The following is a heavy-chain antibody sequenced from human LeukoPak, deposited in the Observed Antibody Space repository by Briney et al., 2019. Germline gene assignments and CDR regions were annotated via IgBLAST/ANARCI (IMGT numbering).Heavy chain of an antibody. V-gene: IGHV1-69*13. Sequence: ASVKVSCKASGGTFSSYAISWVRQAPGQGLEWMGGIIPIFGTANYAQKFQGRVTITADESTSTAYMELSSLRSDDTAVYYCARDNYDILTGYSNWFDPWGQGTLVTVSS. CDR1: GGTFSSYA. D-gene: IGHD3-9*01. J-gene: IGHJ5*02. CDR3: ARDNYDILTGYSNWFDP. CDR2: IIPIFGTA.